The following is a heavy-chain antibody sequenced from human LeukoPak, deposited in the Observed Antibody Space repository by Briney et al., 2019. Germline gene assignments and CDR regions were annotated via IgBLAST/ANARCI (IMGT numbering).Heavy chain of an antibody. D-gene: IGHD3-10*01. CDR3: ASLLPKSQDAFDI. CDR2: ISYDGSNK. J-gene: IGHJ3*02. V-gene: IGHV3-30-3*01. CDR1: GFTFSSYA. Sequence: GGSLRLSCAASGFTFSSYAMHWVRQAPGKGLEWVAVISYDGSNKYYADSAKGRFTISRDNSKNTLYLQMNSLRAEDTAVYYCASLLPKSQDAFDIWGQGTMVTVSS.